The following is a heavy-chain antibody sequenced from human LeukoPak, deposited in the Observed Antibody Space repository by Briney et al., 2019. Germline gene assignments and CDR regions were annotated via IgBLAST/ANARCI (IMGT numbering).Heavy chain of an antibody. CDR3: ARGSYYCGPYYFDY. CDR2: ISAYNANT. J-gene: IGHJ4*02. CDR1: GYTFTKYG. Sequence: ASVKVSCKASGYTFTKYGINWVRQAPGQGLEWMGWISAYNANTNYAQRLQGRVTMTTDTSTSTAYMELRSLRSGDAAVYYCARGSYYCGPYYFDYWGQGTQVTV. D-gene: IGHD3-10*01. V-gene: IGHV1-18*01.